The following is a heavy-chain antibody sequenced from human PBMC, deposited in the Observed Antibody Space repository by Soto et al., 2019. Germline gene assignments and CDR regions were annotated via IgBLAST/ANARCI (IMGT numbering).Heavy chain of an antibody. J-gene: IGHJ5*02. CDR3: ARGVATIGP. Sequence: QVQLQESGPRLVKPSETLSLTCSVSGDSISSYYWSWIRQPPGKGLEWIGYICYSGSTNYNPSFKSRVTISVDTPKNQFSLKLTSVTAADTAVYYCARGVATIGPWGQGTLVTVSS. V-gene: IGHV4-59*01. CDR2: ICYSGST. D-gene: IGHD5-12*01. CDR1: GDSISSYY.